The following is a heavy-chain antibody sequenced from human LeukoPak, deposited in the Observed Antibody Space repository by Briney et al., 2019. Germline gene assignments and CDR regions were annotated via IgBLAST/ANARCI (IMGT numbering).Heavy chain of an antibody. CDR3: ARDRLRANWFDP. CDR1: GFIFSNYG. V-gene: IGHV3-23*01. J-gene: IGHJ5*02. D-gene: IGHD3-16*01. CDR2: ISGSGGST. Sequence: GGTLRLSCTTSGFIFSNYGMSWVRQAPGKGLEWVSAISGSGGSTYYADSVKGRFTISRDNAKNSLYLQMNSLRAEGTAVYYCARDRLRANWFDPWGQGTLVTVSS.